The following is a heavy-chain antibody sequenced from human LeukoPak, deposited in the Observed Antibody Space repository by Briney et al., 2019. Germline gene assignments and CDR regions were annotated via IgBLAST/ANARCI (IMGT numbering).Heavy chain of an antibody. D-gene: IGHD2-8*01. CDR3: ARGVSDCTNGVCYWGDLKAMVRGLPNYYYYYVDV. CDR2: IYYSGST. V-gene: IGHV4-59*01. J-gene: IGHJ6*03. Sequence: PSETLSLTCTVSGGSISSYYWSWIRQPPGKGLEVIGYIYYSGSTNDNPPLESLATISVDSSKNQCSLKLSSVTAADTAVYYCARGVSDCTNGVCYWGDLKAMVRGLPNYYYYYVDVWGKGTTVTVSS. CDR1: GGSISSYY.